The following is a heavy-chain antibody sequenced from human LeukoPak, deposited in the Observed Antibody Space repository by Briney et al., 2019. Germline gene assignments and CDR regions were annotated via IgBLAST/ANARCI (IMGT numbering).Heavy chain of an antibody. D-gene: IGHD3-3*01. CDR3: CTDYYDFWSGPH. CDR2: IYSQSEGGTT. J-gene: IGHJ4*02. CDR1: GFTFSDAC. Sequence: GGSLRLSCRASGFTFSDACMSWVRQAPGKGLEWVAQIYSQSEGGTTGYAAPVKGRFTISRDDAENARFLQMNSLKSEDTALYYCCTDYYDFWSGPHWGQGSLVTVSS. V-gene: IGHV3-15*01.